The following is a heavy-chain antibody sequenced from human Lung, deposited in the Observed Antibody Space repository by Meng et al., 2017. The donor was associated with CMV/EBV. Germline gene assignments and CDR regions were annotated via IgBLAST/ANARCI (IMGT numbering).Heavy chain of an antibody. V-gene: IGHV1-18*01. CDR1: GYTFNRYG. D-gene: IGHD3-9*01. CDR3: ARDWECLDRSDVFDI. J-gene: IGHJ3*02. Sequence: SXXVSXKASGYTFNRYGISWVRQAPGQGLEWVGWVGGCDGDTNYAPELRGRVTMTTDASTNTVYMELRSLRSDDTAAYYCARDWECLDRSDVFDIWGQGXMVTVSS. CDR2: VGGCDGDT.